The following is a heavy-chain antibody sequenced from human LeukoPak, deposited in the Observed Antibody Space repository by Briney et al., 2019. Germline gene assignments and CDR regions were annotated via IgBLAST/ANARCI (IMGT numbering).Heavy chain of an antibody. CDR3: ARGVVPAATGGSDL. J-gene: IGHJ5*02. CDR2: ISYDGRNK. Sequence: GGSLRLSCAASGFTFSSYGMHWVRQAPGKGLEWVAVISYDGRNKYYADSVKGRFTISRDNPKNTLYLQMNSLRAEDTAVYYCARGVVPAATGGSDLWGQGTLVTVSS. V-gene: IGHV3-30*19. D-gene: IGHD2-2*01. CDR1: GFTFSSYG.